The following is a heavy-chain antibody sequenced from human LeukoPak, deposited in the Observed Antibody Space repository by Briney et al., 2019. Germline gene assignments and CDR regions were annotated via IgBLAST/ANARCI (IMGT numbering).Heavy chain of an antibody. Sequence: GASVKVSCKASGYTFTSYGISWVRQAPGQGLEWMGWINPNSGGTNYAQKFQGRVTMTRDTSISTAYMELSRLRSDDTAVYYCAAVVGATPWGQGTMVTVSS. J-gene: IGHJ3*01. V-gene: IGHV1-2*02. CDR2: INPNSGGT. D-gene: IGHD1-26*01. CDR3: AAVVGATP. CDR1: GYTFTSYG.